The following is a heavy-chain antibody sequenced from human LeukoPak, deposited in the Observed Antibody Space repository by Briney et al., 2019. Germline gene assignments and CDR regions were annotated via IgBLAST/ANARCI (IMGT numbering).Heavy chain of an antibody. CDR1: GGSISSGGYY. CDR3: ARVPLGYSGAYYFDY. D-gene: IGHD5-12*01. CDR2: ISSSGST. V-gene: IGHV4-61*08. Sequence: SETLSLTCTVSGGSISSGGYYWSWIRQHPGKGLEWIGYISSSGSTNDNPSLRSRVTISVDTSKNQFFLNLSSVSAADTAVYYCARVPLGYSGAYYFDYWGPGALVTVSS. J-gene: IGHJ4*02.